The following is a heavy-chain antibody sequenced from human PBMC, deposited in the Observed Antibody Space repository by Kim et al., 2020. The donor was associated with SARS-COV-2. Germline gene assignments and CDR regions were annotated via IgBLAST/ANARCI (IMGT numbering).Heavy chain of an antibody. D-gene: IGHD2-21*02. Sequence: GESLKISCRGSGFSFSAYYIAWVRQMPGKGLEYVGAIYPHDSDTRYAPSFQGHVAISADTSTRTAYLQWSSLKASDTAMYYCARLDDYGGDSHWGQGTLVTV. CDR3: ARLDDYGGDSH. J-gene: IGHJ4*02. CDR2: IYPHDSDT. CDR1: GFSFSAYY. V-gene: IGHV5-51*01.